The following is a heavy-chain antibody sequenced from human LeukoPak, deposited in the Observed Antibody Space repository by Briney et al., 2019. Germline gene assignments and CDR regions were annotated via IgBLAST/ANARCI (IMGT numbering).Heavy chain of an antibody. CDR1: GSSISSGGYY. V-gene: IGHV4-39*01. CDR2: IYYSGST. CDR3: ACPGGGPTDY. J-gene: IGHJ4*02. Sequence: SETLSLTCTVSGSSISSGGYYWGWIRQPPGKGLEWIGSIYYSGSTYYNPSLKSRVTISVDTSKNQFSLKLSSVTAADTAVYYCACPGGGPTDYWGQGTLVTVSS. D-gene: IGHD3-16*01.